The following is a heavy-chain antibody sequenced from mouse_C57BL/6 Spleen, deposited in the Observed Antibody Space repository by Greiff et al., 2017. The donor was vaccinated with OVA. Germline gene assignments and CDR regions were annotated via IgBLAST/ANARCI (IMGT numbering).Heavy chain of an antibody. D-gene: IGHD2-12*01. V-gene: IGHV1-82*01. J-gene: IGHJ4*01. CDR1: GFAFSSSW. CDR3: ACDDSDAMDY. Sequence: QVQLQQSGPELVQPGASVKISCMASGFAFSSSWMNWVKQRPGKGLEWIGRICPGAGDTNYNGKFKGKATLTADNSSSTAYMQLSSQTSENYAVNFCACDDSDAMDYWGQGTSVTVSS. CDR2: ICPGAGDT.